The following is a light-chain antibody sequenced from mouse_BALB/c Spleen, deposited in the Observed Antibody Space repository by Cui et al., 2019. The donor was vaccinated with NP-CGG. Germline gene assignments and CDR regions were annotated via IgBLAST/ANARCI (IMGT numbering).Light chain of an antibody. J-gene: IGLJ1*01. CDR3: ALWYSNHWG. Sequence: QAVVTQESAPTTSPGETVTLTCRSSTGAVTTSNYANLVQEKPDHLFTGLIGGTNNRPPGVPARFSGSLIGDKAALTITGAHTEDEAIYFCALWYSNHWGVGGGTKLTVL. CDR2: GTN. CDR1: TGAVTTSNY. V-gene: IGLV1*01.